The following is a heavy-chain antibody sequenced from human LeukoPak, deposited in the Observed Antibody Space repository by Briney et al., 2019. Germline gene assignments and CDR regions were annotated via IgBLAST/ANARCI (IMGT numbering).Heavy chain of an antibody. Sequence: GGSLRLSCSTSGFNFKKFWMTWVRQAPGQGPEWVANIKEDGSEKYYVDSVRGRFTISRDNAKNSLYLQMNSLRAEDTAVYYCARDSVHGYYDSSGYSALFDYWGQGTLVTVSS. CDR2: IKEDGSEK. V-gene: IGHV3-7*01. D-gene: IGHD3-22*01. CDR1: GFNFKKFW. CDR3: ARDSVHGYYDSSGYSALFDY. J-gene: IGHJ4*02.